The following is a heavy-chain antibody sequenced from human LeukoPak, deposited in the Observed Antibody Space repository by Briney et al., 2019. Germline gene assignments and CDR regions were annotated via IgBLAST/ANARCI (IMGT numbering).Heavy chain of an antibody. CDR3: AKDPRTLSGSDI. D-gene: IGHD3-10*01. Sequence: RPGGSLRLSCVVSGFTFSRYGMSWVRQAPGKGLEWVSGVSGSGSNTYYADSVKGRFTISRDNSKNTRYLRMNSLRAEDTAVYSCAKDPRTLSGSDIWGQGTMVTVSS. J-gene: IGHJ3*02. CDR1: GFTFSRYG. V-gene: IGHV3-23*01. CDR2: VSGSGSNT.